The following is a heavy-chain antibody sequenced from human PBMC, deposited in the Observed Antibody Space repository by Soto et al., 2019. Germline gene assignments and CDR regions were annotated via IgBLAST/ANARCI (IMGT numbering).Heavy chain of an antibody. CDR1: RFTFSSYD. J-gene: IGHJ6*03. CDR2: IGTAGDT. V-gene: IGHV3-13*01. Sequence: GSLRLSCAASRFTFSSYDIHWVLPTTLKGLEWVSAIGTAGDTYYPGSVKGRFTISRENAKNSLYLQMNSLRAGDTALYYCARGWLATGGSLSYMEVWGKGTTVTVSS. D-gene: IGHD6-13*01. CDR3: ARGWLATGGSLSYMEV.